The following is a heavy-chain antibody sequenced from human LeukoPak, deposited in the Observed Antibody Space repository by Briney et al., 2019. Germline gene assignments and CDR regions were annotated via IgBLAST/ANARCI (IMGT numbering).Heavy chain of an antibody. Sequence: PGGSLRLSCAASGFTFSSYSMNWVRQAPGKGLEWVSSISSSSSYIYYADSVKGRFTISRDNAKNSLCLQMNSLRAEDTAVYYCARVFPANVPAAAGVVYFDYWGQGTLVTVSS. D-gene: IGHD6-13*01. J-gene: IGHJ4*02. V-gene: IGHV3-21*01. CDR2: ISSSSSYI. CDR1: GFTFSSYS. CDR3: ARVFPANVPAAAGVVYFDY.